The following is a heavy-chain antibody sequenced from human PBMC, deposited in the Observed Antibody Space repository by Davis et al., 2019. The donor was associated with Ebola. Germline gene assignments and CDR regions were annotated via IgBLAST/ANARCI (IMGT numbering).Heavy chain of an antibody. V-gene: IGHV3-48*01. J-gene: IGHJ4*02. CDR2: ISSSSSTI. Sequence: PGGSLRLSCAASGFTFSSYSMNWVRQAPGKGLEWVSYISSSSSTIYYADSVKGRFTISRDNAKNSLYLQMNSLRAEDTAVYYCATTPQYSSGQNKPFDYWGQGTLVTVSS. CDR1: GFTFSSYS. D-gene: IGHD6-19*01. CDR3: ATTPQYSSGQNKPFDY.